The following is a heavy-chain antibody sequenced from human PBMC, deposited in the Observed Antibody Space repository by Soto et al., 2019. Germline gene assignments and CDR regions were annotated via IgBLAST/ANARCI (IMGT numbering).Heavy chain of an antibody. CDR3: ASSSLHYGWGAFDI. CDR2: IYYSGST. V-gene: IGHV4-31*03. CDR1: GGSISSGGYY. J-gene: IGHJ3*02. Sequence: SETLSLTCTVSGGSISSGGYYWSWIRQHPGKGLEWIGYIYYSGSTYYNPSLKSRVTISVDTSKNQLSLKLSSVTAADTAVYYCASSSLHYGWGAFDIWGQGTMVTVSS. D-gene: IGHD4-17*01.